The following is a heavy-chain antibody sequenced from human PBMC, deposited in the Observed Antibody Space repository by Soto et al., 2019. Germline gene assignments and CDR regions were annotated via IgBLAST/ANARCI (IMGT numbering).Heavy chain of an antibody. Sequence: GESLKISCKASGYSFSSYWMGWVRQIPGKGLGWMGIIFPHDSETRYSPSFQGKVSISVDKSITTAYLQWSSLKASDTAMYYCAGRLYDTSGYRYFDFWGQGTLVTVSS. CDR1: GYSFSSYW. D-gene: IGHD3-22*01. V-gene: IGHV5-51*01. CDR2: IFPHDSET. CDR3: AGRLYDTSGYRYFDF. J-gene: IGHJ4*02.